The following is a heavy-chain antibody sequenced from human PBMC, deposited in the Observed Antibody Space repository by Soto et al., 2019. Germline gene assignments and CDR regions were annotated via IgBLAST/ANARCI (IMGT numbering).Heavy chain of an antibody. CDR2: IYHSGST. V-gene: IGHV4-4*02. D-gene: IGHD6-19*01. CDR3: ARDSKGSKWLPLFGYYGMDV. Sequence: SETLSLTCAVSGGSISSSNWWSWVRQPPGKGLDWIGEIYHSGSTNYNPSPKSRVTISVDKSKNQFSLKLSSVTAADTAVYYCARDSKGSKWLPLFGYYGMDVWGQGTTVTVSS. J-gene: IGHJ6*02. CDR1: GGSISSSNW.